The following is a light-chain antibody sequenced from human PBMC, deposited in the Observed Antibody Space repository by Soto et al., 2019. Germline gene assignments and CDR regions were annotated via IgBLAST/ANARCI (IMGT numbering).Light chain of an antibody. CDR1: SSDVGSYNL. J-gene: IGLJ2*01. CDR3: SSYAGRVV. Sequence: QSALTQPASVSGSPGQSITISCTGSSSDVGSYNLVSWYQQHPGKAPKLMIYEGTNRPSGVSNRFSGSKSGNTASLTISGLQAEDEAHYYCSSYAGRVVFGGGTQLTAL. CDR2: EGT. V-gene: IGLV2-23*01.